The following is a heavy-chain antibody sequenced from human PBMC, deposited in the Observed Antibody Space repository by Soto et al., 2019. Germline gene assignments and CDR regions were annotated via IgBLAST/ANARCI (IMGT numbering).Heavy chain of an antibody. CDR3: AREYYYSMDV. CDR1: GFTVSSTY. CDR2: IRNDGET. J-gene: IGHJ6*01. V-gene: IGHV3-53*01. Sequence: EVQLVESGGGLIQPGGSLRLSCAAAGFTVSSTYMSWVRQAPGKGLEWVSAIRNDGETSYADSVKGRFTISRDNAKNTLDLQRNSLRAEDTAVYYCAREYYYSMDVRGQGATVTVSS.